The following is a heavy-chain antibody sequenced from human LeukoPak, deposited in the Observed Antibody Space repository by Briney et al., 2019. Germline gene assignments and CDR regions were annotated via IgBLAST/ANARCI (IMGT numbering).Heavy chain of an antibody. V-gene: IGHV3-21*01. D-gene: IGHD4/OR15-4a*01. Sequence: GGSLRLSCAASGFTFSSYSMNWVRQAPGKGLEWVSSISSSSSSYIYYADSVKGRFTISRDNAKNSLYLQMNSLRAEDTAVYYCASESPLFYDGNFNFFDYWGQGTLVTVSS. J-gene: IGHJ4*02. CDR2: ISSSSSSYI. CDR3: ASESPLFYDGNFNFFDY. CDR1: GFTFSSYS.